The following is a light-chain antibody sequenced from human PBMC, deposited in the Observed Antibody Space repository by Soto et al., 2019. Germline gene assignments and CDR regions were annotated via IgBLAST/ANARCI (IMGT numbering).Light chain of an antibody. CDR1: QTIGTY. CDR3: QQSYNTPLT. J-gene: IGKJ1*01. V-gene: IGKV1-39*01. CDR2: DAS. Sequence: IEVTQSPSSLAASVGDRVTITCRASQTIGTYLNWYRHKSGAAPELLIYDASTLQSGVPSRFRGGASGTDFTLTISSLQLDDFATYYCQQSYNTPLTFGQGNKVEIK.